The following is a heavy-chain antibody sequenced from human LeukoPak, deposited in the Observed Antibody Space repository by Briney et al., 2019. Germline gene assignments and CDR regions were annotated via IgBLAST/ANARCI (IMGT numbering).Heavy chain of an antibody. D-gene: IGHD2/OR15-2a*01. Sequence: SETLSLTCTVSGGSINSVNYYWGWIRQPPGKGLEWIGSIYYSGSTYYNPSLKSRVTISVDTSKNQFSLKLSSVTAADTAVYYCARTFYSSPNNWFDPWGQGTLVTVSS. J-gene: IGHJ5*02. V-gene: IGHV4-39*01. CDR3: ARTFYSSPNNWFDP. CDR2: IYYSGST. CDR1: GGSINSVNYY.